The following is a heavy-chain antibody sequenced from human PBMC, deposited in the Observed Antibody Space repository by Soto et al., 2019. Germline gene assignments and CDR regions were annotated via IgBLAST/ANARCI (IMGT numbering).Heavy chain of an antibody. CDR3: ANDGAPRYCGRSSCNPTGAY. CDR1: GFTFSNYG. D-gene: IGHD2-15*01. Sequence: QVQLVESGGGVVQPGRSLRLSCAGSGFTFSNYGLHWVRQAPGKGLEWVAVISYDGSNKYYADSVKGRFTISRNNSNNMLYLQRYRLRAEDTAVYYCANDGAPRYCGRSSCNPTGAYLGQGTLVTVSS. J-gene: IGHJ4*02. CDR2: ISYDGSNK. V-gene: IGHV3-30*18.